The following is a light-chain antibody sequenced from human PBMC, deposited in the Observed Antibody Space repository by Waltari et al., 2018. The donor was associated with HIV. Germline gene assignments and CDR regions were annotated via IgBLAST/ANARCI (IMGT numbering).Light chain of an antibody. V-gene: IGLV2-23*01. J-gene: IGLJ2*01. CDR1: SSDVGTYSL. CDR2: EGN. CDR3: SSYTSFSTVL. Sequence: QSALTQPASVSGSPGQSITISCPGTSSDVGTYSLVSWYQHHPGKAPKLMNYEGNKRPSGVSNRFSGSKSGNTASLTISGLQAEDEADYYCSSYTSFSTVLFGGGTKLTVL.